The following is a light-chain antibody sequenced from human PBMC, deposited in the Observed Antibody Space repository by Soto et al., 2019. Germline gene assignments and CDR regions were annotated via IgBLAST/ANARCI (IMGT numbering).Light chain of an antibody. V-gene: IGLV1-51*01. CDR2: DNN. J-gene: IGLJ2*01. Sequence: QSVLTQPPSVSGAPGQKVTISCSGSSSNIGNNYVSWYQQLPGTAPKLLIYDNNKRPSGIPDRFSGSKFGTSGTLDITGLQTGDEADYYCATWDGSLPGEVFGGGTKLTVL. CDR3: ATWDGSLPGEV. CDR1: SSNIGNNY.